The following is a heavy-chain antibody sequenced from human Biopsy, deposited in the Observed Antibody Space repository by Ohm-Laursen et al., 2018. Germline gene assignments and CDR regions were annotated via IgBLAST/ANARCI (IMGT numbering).Heavy chain of an antibody. J-gene: IGHJ4*02. CDR3: ARDALGGGSYRFFY. CDR2: IIPIFGTA. CDR1: GGTFTNYA. V-gene: IGHV1-69*13. D-gene: IGHD1-26*01. Sequence: SVKVSCQASGGTFTNYAISWVRQAPGQGLEWMGGIIPIFGTANYAQKFQGRVTVTADESTSTASMELSSLRSDDTAVYYCARDALGGGSYRFFYWGQGSLVTVSS.